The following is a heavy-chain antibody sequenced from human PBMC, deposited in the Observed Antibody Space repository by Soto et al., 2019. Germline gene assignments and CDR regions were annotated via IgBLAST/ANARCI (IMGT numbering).Heavy chain of an antibody. Sequence: QVQLVQSGAEVKKPGSSVKVSCKASGGTFSSYAISWVRQAPGQGLEWMGGIIPIFGTANYAQKFQGRATITADKSTSTAYMELSSLRSEDTAVYYCARGGGSIVGATHYYYYGMDFWGRETTVTVSS. V-gene: IGHV1-69*06. J-gene: IGHJ6*02. D-gene: IGHD1-26*01. CDR3: ARGGGSIVGATHYYYYGMDF. CDR2: IIPIFGTA. CDR1: GGTFSSYA.